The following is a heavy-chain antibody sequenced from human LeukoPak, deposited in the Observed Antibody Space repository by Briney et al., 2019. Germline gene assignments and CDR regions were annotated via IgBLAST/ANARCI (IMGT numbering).Heavy chain of an antibody. J-gene: IGHJ4*02. Sequence: SETLSLTCTVSGGSISSYYWSWIRQPPGKGLEWMGYIYYSGSTNYNPSLKSRVTISVDTSKNQFSLKLSSVTAADTAVYYCARDYCSSTSCYVDYWGQGTLVTVSS. CDR2: IYYSGST. D-gene: IGHD2-2*01. CDR1: GGSISSYY. CDR3: ARDYCSSTSCYVDY. V-gene: IGHV4-59*01.